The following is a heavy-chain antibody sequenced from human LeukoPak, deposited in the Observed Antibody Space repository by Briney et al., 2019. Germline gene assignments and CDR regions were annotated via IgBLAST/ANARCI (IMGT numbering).Heavy chain of an antibody. CDR3: ARDDVDTPTFDY. J-gene: IGHJ4*02. D-gene: IGHD5-18*01. CDR1: GGSFGDDF. Sequence: SETLSLTCSVSGGSFGDDFWTWMRQPPGKGLEWIGYVHYSGSTKYNPSLKSRVTMSIDTSLTQFSLKLSSVTAADTAVYYCARDDVDTPTFDYWGPGMLVAVSS. V-gene: IGHV4-59*01. CDR2: VHYSGST.